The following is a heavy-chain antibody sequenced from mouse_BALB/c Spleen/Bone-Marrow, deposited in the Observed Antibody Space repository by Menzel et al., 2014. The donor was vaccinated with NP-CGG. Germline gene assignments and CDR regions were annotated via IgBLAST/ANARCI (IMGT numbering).Heavy chain of an antibody. CDR2: ISSGSSTI. Sequence: EVQLVESGGGLVQPGGSRKLSCAASGFTFSSFGMHWVRQAPEKGLEWAAYISSGSSTIYYADTGKGRFTISRDNPKNTLFLQMTSLRSEDTAMYYCARSSYGYDRQAYFFDYWGQGTTLTVSS. CDR3: ARSSYGYDRQAYFFDY. J-gene: IGHJ2*01. V-gene: IGHV5-17*02. D-gene: IGHD2-2*01. CDR1: GFTFSSFG.